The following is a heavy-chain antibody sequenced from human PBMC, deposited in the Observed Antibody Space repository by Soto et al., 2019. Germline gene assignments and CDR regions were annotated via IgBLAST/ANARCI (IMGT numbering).Heavy chain of an antibody. CDR2: IYYSGST. D-gene: IGHD3-22*01. Sequence: SETLSLTCTVSGGSISSYYWSWMRQPPGKGLEWIAYIYYSGSTNYNPSLKSRVTISVDTSKNQFSLKLSSVTAADTAVYYCAREAITMIAMDVWGQGTTVTVSS. CDR3: AREAITMIAMDV. J-gene: IGHJ6*02. V-gene: IGHV4-59*12. CDR1: GGSISSYY.